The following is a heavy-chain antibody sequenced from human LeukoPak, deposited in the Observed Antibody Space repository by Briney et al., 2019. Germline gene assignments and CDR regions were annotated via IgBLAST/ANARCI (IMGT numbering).Heavy chain of an antibody. CDR3: AKVSSGWYVGKDY. Sequence: GGSLRLSCAASGFIFSSYAMSWVRQAPGKGLEWVSAISGSGGSTYYADSVKGRFTISRDNSKNTLYLQMNSLRAEDTAVYYCAKVSSGWYVGKDYWGQGTLVTVSS. J-gene: IGHJ4*02. V-gene: IGHV3-23*01. CDR1: GFIFSSYA. D-gene: IGHD6-19*01. CDR2: ISGSGGST.